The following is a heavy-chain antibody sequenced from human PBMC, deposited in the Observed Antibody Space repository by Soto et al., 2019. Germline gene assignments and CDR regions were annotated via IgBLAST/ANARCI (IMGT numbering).Heavy chain of an antibody. J-gene: IGHJ4*02. Sequence: GGSLRLSCAASGITVSRNYMSWVRQAPGKGLEWVSVIYSGSTTHYADSVKGRFTISRDNSKNTAYMELSSLISEDTAVYYCARPKDYDDCLDLWGQGTLVTVSS. CDR2: IYSGSTT. CDR3: ARPKDYDDCLDL. D-gene: IGHD3-22*01. CDR1: GITVSRNY. V-gene: IGHV3-66*01.